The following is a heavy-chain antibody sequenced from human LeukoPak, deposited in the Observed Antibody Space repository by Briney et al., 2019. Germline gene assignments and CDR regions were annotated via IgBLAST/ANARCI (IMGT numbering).Heavy chain of an antibody. J-gene: IGHJ4*02. D-gene: IGHD3-10*01. CDR3: ARFNYGSGSYYNGLFDY. V-gene: IGHV1-46*01. Sequence: ASVKVSCKVSGHILTELSMHWVRQAPGQGLEWMGVISPSGGSTDYAQKFQGRVTMTGDTSTSTLYMELNSLRSDDTAVYYCARFNYGSGSYYNGLFDYWGQGTLVTVSS. CDR2: ISPSGGST. CDR1: GHILTELS.